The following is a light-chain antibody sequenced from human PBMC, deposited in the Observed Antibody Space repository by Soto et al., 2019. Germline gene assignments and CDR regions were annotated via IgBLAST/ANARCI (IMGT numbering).Light chain of an antibody. J-gene: IGKJ5*01. CDR3: QYYDASQVIT. CDR1: ERVSSTY. V-gene: IGKV3-20*01. Sequence: LSQSPGTLSWYQGGRGMRSFGAIERVSSTYLAWYQQKPGLAPRLLIYSASSRAAGIQDAFSGSGSGADFTLTISRVEPEDLAVYYCQYYDASQVITFGQGTLLE. CDR2: SAS.